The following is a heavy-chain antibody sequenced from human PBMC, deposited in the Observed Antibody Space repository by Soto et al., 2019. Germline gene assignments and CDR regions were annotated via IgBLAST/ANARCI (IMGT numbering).Heavy chain of an antibody. D-gene: IGHD3-9*01. J-gene: IGHJ5*02. Sequence: SETLSLTCAVSGYSISSGYYRGWIRQPPGKGLEWIGSIYHSGSTYYNPSLKSRVTISVDTSKNQFSLKLSSVTAADTAVYYCARDLYYDILTGLNWFDPWGQGTLVTVSS. CDR1: GYSISSGYY. V-gene: IGHV4-38-2*02. CDR3: ARDLYYDILTGLNWFDP. CDR2: IYHSGST.